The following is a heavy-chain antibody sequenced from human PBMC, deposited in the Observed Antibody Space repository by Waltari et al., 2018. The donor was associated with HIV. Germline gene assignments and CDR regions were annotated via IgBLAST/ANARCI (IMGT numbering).Heavy chain of an antibody. CDR1: GFTSRSYW. J-gene: IGHJ6*02. CDR2: IHSDGSST. CDR3: ARREATVVRGVYYYGMDV. Sequence: EVQLVESGGGLVQPGGSLRHSCAASGFTSRSYWMHWVRQAPGKGVVWVSRIHSDGSSTSYADFVKGRFTISRDNAKNTLYLEMNSLRAEDTAVYYCARREATVVRGVYYYGMDVWGQGTTVTVSS. V-gene: IGHV3-74*01. D-gene: IGHD3-10*01.